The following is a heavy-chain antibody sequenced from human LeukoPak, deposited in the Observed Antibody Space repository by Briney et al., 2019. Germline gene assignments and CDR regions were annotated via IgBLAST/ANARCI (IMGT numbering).Heavy chain of an antibody. CDR1: GGSISSSSSY. D-gene: IGHD3-10*01. CDR3: ARAGSYGSGSYIDY. Sequence: SETLSLICTVSGGSISSSSSYWGWIRQSPGKGLEWIGSLHYGGKNYYNPSLKSRVTISVDTSKNQFSLKLSSVTAADTAVYYCARAGSYGSGSYIDYWGQGTLVTVSS. V-gene: IGHV4-39*07. CDR2: LHYGGKN. J-gene: IGHJ4*02.